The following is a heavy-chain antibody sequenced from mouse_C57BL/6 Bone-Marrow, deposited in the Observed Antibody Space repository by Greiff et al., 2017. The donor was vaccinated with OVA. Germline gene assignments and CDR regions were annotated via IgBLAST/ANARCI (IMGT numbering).Heavy chain of an antibody. CDR3: TRGYSNYYAMDY. Sequence: QVQLQQSGAELVRPGASVTLSCKASGYTFTDYEMHWVKQTPVHGLEWIGAIDPETGGTAYTQKVKGKDILTADKSSSTAYMELRSLTSEDSAVDYCTRGYSNYYAMDYWGQGTSVTVSS. CDR1: GYTFTDYE. V-gene: IGHV1-15*01. D-gene: IGHD2-5*01. J-gene: IGHJ4*01. CDR2: IDPETGGT.